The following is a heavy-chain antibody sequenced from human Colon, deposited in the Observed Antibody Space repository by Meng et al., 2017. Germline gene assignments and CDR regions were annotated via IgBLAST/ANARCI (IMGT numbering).Heavy chain of an antibody. CDR3: ERGIMSGHSLNPFDD. V-gene: IGHV1-2*06. CDR1: GYTFTVYY. CDR2: INPNCGGT. J-gene: IGHJ4*02. D-gene: IGHD3-16*01. Sequence: ASVNVSCKASGYTFTVYYMHWVRQAPGQGLEWLGRINPNCGGTKKGKKFEGRVTVTRDTSISSAHMELSSLSSDDTAVYYFERGIMSGHSLNPFDDWGQGTLVTVSS.